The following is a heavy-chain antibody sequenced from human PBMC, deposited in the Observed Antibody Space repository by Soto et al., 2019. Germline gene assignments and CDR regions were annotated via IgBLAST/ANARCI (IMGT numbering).Heavy chain of an antibody. CDR2: IYYSGST. CDR3: ARLPSHIVGGHYYYYMDV. CDR1: GGSISSSSYY. Sequence: SDTLSLTCTVSGGSISSSSYYWGWILQPPGKGLEWIGSIYYSGSTYYNPSLKSRVTISVDTSKNQFSLKLSSVTAADTAVYYCARLPSHIVGGHYYYYMDVWGKGTTVTVSS. D-gene: IGHD2-21*01. J-gene: IGHJ6*03. V-gene: IGHV4-39*01.